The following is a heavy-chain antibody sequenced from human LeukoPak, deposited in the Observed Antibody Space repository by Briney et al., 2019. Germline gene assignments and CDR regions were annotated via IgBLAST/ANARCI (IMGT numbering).Heavy chain of an antibody. J-gene: IGHJ3*02. V-gene: IGHV4-59*08. CDR3: ARPGVYDSSGYYYPDAFDI. CDR1: GGSISSYY. D-gene: IGHD3-22*01. CDR2: IHYSGST. Sequence: SETLSLTCTVSGGSISSYYWSWIRQPPGKGLEWIGYIHYSGSTNYNPSLKSRVTISVDTSKNQFSLKLSSVTAADTAVYYCARPGVYDSSGYYYPDAFDIWGQGTMVTVSS.